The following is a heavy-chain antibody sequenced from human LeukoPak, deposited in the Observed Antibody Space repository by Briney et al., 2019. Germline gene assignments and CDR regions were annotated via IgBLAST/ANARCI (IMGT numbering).Heavy chain of an antibody. CDR3: ARDQGGTTYMDV. CDR1: GGSISSYY. D-gene: IGHD1-7*01. CDR2: IYYSGST. V-gene: IGHV4-59*01. Sequence: SETLPLTCTVSGGSISSYYWSWIRQPPGKGLEWIGYIYYSGSTNYNPSLKSRVTISVDTSKNQFSLKLSSVTAADTAVYYCARDQGGTTYMDVWGKGTTVTVSS. J-gene: IGHJ6*03.